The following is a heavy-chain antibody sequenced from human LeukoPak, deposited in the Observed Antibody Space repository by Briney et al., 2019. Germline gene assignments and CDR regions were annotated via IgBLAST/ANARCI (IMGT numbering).Heavy chain of an antibody. D-gene: IGHD3-9*01. Sequence: GGSLRLSCAASGFTFSSYAMSWVRQAPGKGLEWVSTISGSGGSTYYADSVKGRFTISRDNAKNSLYLQMNSLRAEDTAVYYCARSCYDILTGYYKNAFDIWGQGTMVTVSS. CDR1: GFTFSSYA. CDR3: ARSCYDILTGYYKNAFDI. J-gene: IGHJ3*02. CDR2: ISGSGGST. V-gene: IGHV3-23*01.